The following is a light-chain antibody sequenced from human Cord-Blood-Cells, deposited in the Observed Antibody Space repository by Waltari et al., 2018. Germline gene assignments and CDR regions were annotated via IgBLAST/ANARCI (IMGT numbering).Light chain of an antibody. V-gene: IGLV2-14*01. J-gene: IGLJ1*01. Sequence: QSALTQPASVSGSPGQSITISCTGTSSDVGGYNYVSWYQQHPGKAPKLMIYDVSKRPSGVSNRFYGSKSGTTASLTISGLQAEDEADYYCSSYTSSSTYVFGTGTKVTVL. CDR3: SSYTSSSTYV. CDR1: SSDVGGYNY. CDR2: DVS.